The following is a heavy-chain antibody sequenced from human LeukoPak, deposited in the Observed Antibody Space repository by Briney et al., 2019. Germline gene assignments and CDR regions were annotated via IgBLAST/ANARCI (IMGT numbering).Heavy chain of an antibody. D-gene: IGHD6-19*01. CDR2: IRYDGSNK. CDR1: GFTFSSYG. V-gene: IGHV3-30*02. CDR3: AKDLIAVDYYFDY. Sequence: GGSLRLSCAASGFTFSSYGMHWVRQAPGKGLEWVAFIRYDGSNKYYADSVKGRFTISRDNSKNTLYLQMNSLRAEDTAVYYCAKDLIAVDYYFDYWGQGTLVTVSS. J-gene: IGHJ4*02.